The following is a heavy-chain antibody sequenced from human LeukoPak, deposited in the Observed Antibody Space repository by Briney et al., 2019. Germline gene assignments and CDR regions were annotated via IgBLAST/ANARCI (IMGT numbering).Heavy chain of an antibody. D-gene: IGHD2-21*02. V-gene: IGHV3-23*01. J-gene: IGHJ6*02. CDR2: ISGSGGSI. CDR3: AKASPDCGGDCYSPYYYYGMDV. CDR1: GFTFSSYA. Sequence: GGSLRLSCAASGFTFSSYAMSWVRQAPGKGLEWVSAISGSGGSIYYADSVKGRFTISRDNSKNTLYLQMNSLRAEDTAVYYCAKASPDCGGDCYSPYYYYGMDVWGQGTTVTVSS.